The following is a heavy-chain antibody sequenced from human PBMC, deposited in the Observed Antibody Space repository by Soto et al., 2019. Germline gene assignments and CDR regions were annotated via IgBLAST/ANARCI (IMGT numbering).Heavy chain of an antibody. CDR1: GFTFSSYS. V-gene: IGHV3-48*02. CDR3: ARGGITMVRGLYASGDYYYYGMDV. CDR2: ISSSSSTI. Sequence: GGSLRLSCAASGFTFSSYSMNWVRQAPGKGLEWVSYISSSSSTIYYADSVKGRFTISRDNAKNSLYLQMNSLRDEDTAVYYCARGGITMVRGLYASGDYYYYGMDVWGQGTTVTVSS. D-gene: IGHD3-10*01. J-gene: IGHJ6*02.